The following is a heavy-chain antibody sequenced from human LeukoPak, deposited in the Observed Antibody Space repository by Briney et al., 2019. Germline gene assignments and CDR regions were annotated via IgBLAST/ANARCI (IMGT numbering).Heavy chain of an antibody. CDR3: ATPSRQVRGVYFDY. CDR2: INHSGST. J-gene: IGHJ4*02. D-gene: IGHD3-10*01. Sequence: SETLSLTCADYGGSFSGYYWSWIRQPPGKGLEWIGEINHSGSTNYNPSLKSRVTISVDTSKNQFSLKLSSVTAADTAVYYCATPSRQVRGVYFDYWGQGTLVTVSS. CDR1: GGSFSGYY. V-gene: IGHV4-34*01.